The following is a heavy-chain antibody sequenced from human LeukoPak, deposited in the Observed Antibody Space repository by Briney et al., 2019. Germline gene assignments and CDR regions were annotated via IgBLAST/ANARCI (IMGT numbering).Heavy chain of an antibody. D-gene: IGHD3-22*01. J-gene: IGHJ4*02. V-gene: IGHV4-59*01. CDR3: ARDLGGGYDY. CDR2: IYYSGST. CDR1: GVSISSYY. Sequence: SETLSLTCTVSGVSISSYYWSWIRQPPGKGLEWIGYIYYSGSTNYNPSLKSRVTISVDTSKNQFSLKLSSVTAADTAVYYCARDLGGGYDYWGQGTLVTVSS.